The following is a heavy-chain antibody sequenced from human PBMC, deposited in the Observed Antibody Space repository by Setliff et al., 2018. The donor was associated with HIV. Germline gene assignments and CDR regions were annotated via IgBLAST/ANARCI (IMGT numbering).Heavy chain of an antibody. CDR1: GYTFTSYV. D-gene: IGHD5-18*01. CDR2: IAVYNGKT. CDR3: ARGTAPPGHKYFDL. J-gene: IGHJ2*01. V-gene: IGHV1-18*01. Sequence: GASVKVSCKASGYTFTSYVIIWVHQAPGQGLEWVGWIAVYNGKTQYSQNFQGRVTLTADTSTTTAYMELGSLRSDDTAVYYCARGTAPPGHKYFDLWGRGTLVTVSS.